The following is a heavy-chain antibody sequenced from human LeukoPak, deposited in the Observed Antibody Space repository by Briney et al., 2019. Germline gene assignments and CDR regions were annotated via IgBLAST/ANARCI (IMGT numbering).Heavy chain of an antibody. V-gene: IGHV3-21*01. CDR1: GFTFSSYS. CDR3: ARDLSYYDSSGYYRQDAFDI. CDR2: ISSSSSYI. Sequence: GGSLRLSCAASGFTFSSYSMNWVRQAPGKGLEWVSSISSSSSYIYYADSVKGRFTISRDNAKNSLYLQMNSLRAEDTAVYYCARDLSYYDSSGYYRQDAFDIWGQGTMVTVSS. J-gene: IGHJ3*02. D-gene: IGHD3-22*01.